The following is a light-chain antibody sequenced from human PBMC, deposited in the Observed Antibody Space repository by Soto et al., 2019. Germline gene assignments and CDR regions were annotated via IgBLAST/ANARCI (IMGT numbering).Light chain of an antibody. CDR2: EVT. CDR1: SNDVGGYIY. CDR3: SSYTSSITYV. Sequence: QSALTQPASVSGSPGQSITISCTGTSNDVGGYIYVSWYQQHPGKAPKLMIYEVTNRPSGVSNRFSGSKSGNTASLTISGLQAEDEADYYCSSYTSSITYVFGTGTKLTVL. J-gene: IGLJ1*01. V-gene: IGLV2-14*01.